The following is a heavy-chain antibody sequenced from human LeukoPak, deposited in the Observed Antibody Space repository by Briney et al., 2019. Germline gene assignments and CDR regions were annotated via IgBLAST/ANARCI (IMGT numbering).Heavy chain of an antibody. Sequence: GGSLRLSCAASGFDFSSNWMHWVRHAPGQGLVWVSRIKGDGISTNYADSVKGRFTISGDIAKNTLYLQMNNLRAEDTGVYYCAKDHYWSIDYWGRGTLVTVSS. CDR2: IKGDGIST. J-gene: IGHJ4*02. D-gene: IGHD3-3*01. CDR3: AKDHYWSIDY. CDR1: GFDFSSNW. V-gene: IGHV3-74*01.